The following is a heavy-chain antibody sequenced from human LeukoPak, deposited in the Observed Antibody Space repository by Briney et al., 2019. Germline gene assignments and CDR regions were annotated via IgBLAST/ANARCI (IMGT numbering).Heavy chain of an antibody. Sequence: GGSLRLSCAASGFTFSSYSMNWVRQAPGKGLEWVSYISSSSSTIYYADSVKGRFTISRDNAKNSLYLQMNSLRAEDTAVYYCARGASGSYWLFDYWGQGTLVTVSS. CDR2: ISSSSSTI. J-gene: IGHJ4*02. CDR3: ARGASGSYWLFDY. CDR1: GFTFSSYS. V-gene: IGHV3-48*01. D-gene: IGHD1-26*01.